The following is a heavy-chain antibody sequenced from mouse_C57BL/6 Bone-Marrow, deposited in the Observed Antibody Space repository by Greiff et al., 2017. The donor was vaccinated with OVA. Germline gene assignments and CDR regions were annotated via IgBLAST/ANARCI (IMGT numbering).Heavy chain of an antibody. CDR3: TRTHEYYYYYAMDY. CDR1: GYTFTDYE. J-gene: IGHJ4*01. V-gene: IGHV1-15*01. CDR2: IDPETGGT. D-gene: IGHD1-1*01. Sequence: QVQLQQSGAELVRPGASVTLSCKASGYTFTDYEMHWVKQTPVHGLEWIGAIDPETGGTAYNQKFKGKAILTVDKSSSTAYMELRSLTSEDSAVYYCTRTHEYYYYYAMDYWGQGTSVTVSS.